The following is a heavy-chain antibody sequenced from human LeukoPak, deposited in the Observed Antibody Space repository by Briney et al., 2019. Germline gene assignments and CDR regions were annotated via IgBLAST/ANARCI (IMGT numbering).Heavy chain of an antibody. D-gene: IGHD4-17*01. CDR1: GFTFSSYG. V-gene: IGHV3-30*18. CDR2: ISYDGSNK. J-gene: IGHJ5*02. Sequence: GGSLRLSCAASGFTFSSYGMHWVRQAPGKGLEWVAVISYDGSNKYYADSVEGRFTISRDNSKNTLYLQMNSLTTEDTAVYYCAKENYGDYEPTNWFDPWGQGSLVTVSS. CDR3: AKENYGDYEPTNWFDP.